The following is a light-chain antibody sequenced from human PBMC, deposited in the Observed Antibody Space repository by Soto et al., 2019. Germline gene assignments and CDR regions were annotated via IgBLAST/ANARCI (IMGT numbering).Light chain of an antibody. V-gene: IGKV3D-20*01. CDR3: QQYGSSPS. J-gene: IGKJ1*01. CDR2: DTS. Sequence: DIVLTQSPATLSLSPGERATLYCGASQRVSGGFLAWYQQKPGLAPRLILYDTSFRATGIPDRFSGSGSGTDFTLTSSRLDPEDVAVYYCQQYGSSPSFGQGTKVEIK. CDR1: QRVSGGF.